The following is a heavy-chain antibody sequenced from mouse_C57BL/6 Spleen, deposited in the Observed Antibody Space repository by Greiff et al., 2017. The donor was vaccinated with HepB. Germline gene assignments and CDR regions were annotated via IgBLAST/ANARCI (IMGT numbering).Heavy chain of an antibody. D-gene: IGHD1-1*01. CDR1: GYTFTSYW. J-gene: IGHJ2*01. V-gene: IGHV1-52*01. CDR3: ARPSLNYDGSSPFDY. Sequence: QVQLQQPGAELVRPGSSVKLSCKASGYTFTSYWMHWVKQRPIQGLEWIGNIDPSDSETHYNQKFKDKATLTVDKSSSTAYMQLSSLTSEDSAVYYCARPSLNYDGSSPFDYWGQGTTLTVSS. CDR2: IDPSDSET.